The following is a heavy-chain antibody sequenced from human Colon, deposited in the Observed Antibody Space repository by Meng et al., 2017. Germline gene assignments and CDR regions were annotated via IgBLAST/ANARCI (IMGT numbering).Heavy chain of an antibody. CDR1: GGSFSSGGYS. J-gene: IGHJ2*01. CDR3: ARDLGRGYYDSSGYYPPPYWYFDL. CDR2: IYYSGST. Sequence: GPLLGQPSVPLSSTGTVPGGSFSSGGYSCGWTRQPPRKGLEWIGSIYYSGSTYYNPSLKSRVTISVDTCKNQFSRKLSSVTAADPAVYCWARDLGRGYYDSSGYYPPPYWYFDLWGRGTLVTVSS. V-gene: IGHV4-39*07. D-gene: IGHD3-22*01.